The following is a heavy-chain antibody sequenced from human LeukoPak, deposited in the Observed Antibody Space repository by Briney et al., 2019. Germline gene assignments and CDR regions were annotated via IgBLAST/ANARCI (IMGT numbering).Heavy chain of an antibody. CDR2: LYYSGSA. D-gene: IGHD3-10*01. CDR3: VRSYFGSGDS. Sequence: PGGSLSLSCAASGFTVTYNYMTWVRQAPGKGLEWVSVLYYSGSAYYSDSVTGRFTISRDNSKNTLFLQMNSLRAEDTAVYYCVRSYFGSGDSWGQGTLVTVSS. J-gene: IGHJ4*02. V-gene: IGHV3-66*01. CDR1: GFTVTYNY.